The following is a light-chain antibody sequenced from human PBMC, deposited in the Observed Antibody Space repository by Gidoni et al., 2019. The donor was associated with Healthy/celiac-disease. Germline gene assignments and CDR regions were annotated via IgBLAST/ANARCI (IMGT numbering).Light chain of an antibody. CDR1: QRVSSY. CDR3: QQRSNWPPLT. V-gene: IGKV3-11*01. CDR2: DSS. J-gene: IGKJ4*01. Sequence: VLTQSPATLSLAPGERATLSCRASQRVSSYLAWYHQQPGQAPRLLIYDSSNRATGIPARFSGSGSGTDFTLTISSLEPEDVAVYYCQQRSNWPPLTFGGGTKVEIK.